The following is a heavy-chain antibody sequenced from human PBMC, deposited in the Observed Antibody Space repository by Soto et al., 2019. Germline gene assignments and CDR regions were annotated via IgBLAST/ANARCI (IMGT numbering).Heavy chain of an antibody. CDR3: ARGWAGTAMGDAFDI. CDR1: GGPISSGGYS. Sequence: QLQLQESGSGLVKPSQTLSLTCAVSGGPISSGGYSWSWIRQPPGKGLEWIGYIYHSGSTYYNPSLKSRVTISVDRSKNQFSLRLSSVTAADTAVYYCARGWAGTAMGDAFDIWGQGTMVTVSS. J-gene: IGHJ3*02. D-gene: IGHD5-18*01. CDR2: IYHSGST. V-gene: IGHV4-30-2*01.